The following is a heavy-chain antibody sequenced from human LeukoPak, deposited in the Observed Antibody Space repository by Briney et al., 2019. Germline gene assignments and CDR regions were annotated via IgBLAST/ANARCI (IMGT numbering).Heavy chain of an antibody. CDR2: ISSSSSSI. D-gene: IGHD2-15*01. CDR1: GFTFSGYS. J-gene: IGHJ4*02. Sequence: GGSLRLSCAASGFTFSGYSMNWVRQAPGKGLEWVSSISSSSSSIYYADSVKGRFTISRDSAKKSLYLQMNSLRAEDTAVYYCARNPSKGYYFDYWGQGTLVTASS. V-gene: IGHV3-21*01. CDR3: ARNPSKGYYFDY.